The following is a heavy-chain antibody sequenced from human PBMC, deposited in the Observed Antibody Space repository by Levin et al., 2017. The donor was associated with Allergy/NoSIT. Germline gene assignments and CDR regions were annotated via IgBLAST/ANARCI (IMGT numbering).Heavy chain of an antibody. J-gene: IGHJ5*02. V-gene: IGHV3-23*01. CDR3: AKGNAAGGSSSWFDP. Sequence: PSETLSLTCAASGFTFSSYAMSWVRQAPGKGLEWVSGISGSGGSTYYADSVKGRFTISRDNSKNTLYLQMNSLRVEDTAVYYCAKGNAAGGSSSWFDPWGQGTLVTVSS. D-gene: IGHD3-16*01. CDR1: GFTFSSYA. CDR2: ISGSGGST.